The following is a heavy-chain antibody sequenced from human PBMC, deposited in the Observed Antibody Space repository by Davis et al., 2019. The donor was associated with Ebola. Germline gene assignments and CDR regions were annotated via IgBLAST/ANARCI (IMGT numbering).Heavy chain of an antibody. CDR2: ISSSSSYT. CDR1: GFTFSSYA. Sequence: GESLKISCAASGFTFSSYAMSWIRQAPGKGLEWVSYISSSSSYTNYADSVKGRFTISRDNAKNSLYLQMNSLRAEDTAVYYCARDRDGYPTVHAFDIWGQGTMVTVSS. CDR3: ARDRDGYPTVHAFDI. D-gene: IGHD5-24*01. J-gene: IGHJ3*02. V-gene: IGHV3-11*06.